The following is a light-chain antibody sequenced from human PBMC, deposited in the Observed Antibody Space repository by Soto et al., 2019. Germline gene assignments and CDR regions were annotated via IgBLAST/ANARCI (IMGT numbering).Light chain of an antibody. J-gene: IGKJ1*01. V-gene: IGKV1-5*01. Sequence: DIQMTQSPSTLSASVGDRITITCRASQSIDTWVAWYQQKQGKAPKLLIYDASSLESGVPSRFSGSGSGTEFTLTISSLQPDDFGSYYCQQYDSNSGTFGQGIKVDIK. CDR1: QSIDTW. CDR2: DAS. CDR3: QQYDSNSGT.